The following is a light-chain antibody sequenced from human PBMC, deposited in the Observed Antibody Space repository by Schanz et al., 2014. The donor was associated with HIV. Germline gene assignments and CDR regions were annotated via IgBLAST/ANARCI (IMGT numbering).Light chain of an antibody. CDR1: QSVTSN. CDR2: GAS. V-gene: IGKV3-20*01. J-gene: IGKJ4*01. Sequence: EIVMTQSPATLSVSPGERATLSCRASQSVTSNLAWYQQKPGQAPRLVIYGASSRATGIPDRFSGSASGTDFTLTISRLEPEDFAVYYCQQYVSSTRITFGGGTKVEIK. CDR3: QQYVSSTRIT.